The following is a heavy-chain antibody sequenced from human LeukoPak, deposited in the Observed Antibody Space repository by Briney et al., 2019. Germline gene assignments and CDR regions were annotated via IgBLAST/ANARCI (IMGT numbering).Heavy chain of an antibody. CDR3: AKDMRYFDWLLELDY. CDR2: ISYDGSNK. D-gene: IGHD3-9*01. V-gene: IGHV3-30*18. CDR1: GFTFSSYG. J-gene: IGHJ4*02. Sequence: GRSLRLSCAASGFTFSSYGMHWVRQAPGKGLEWVAVISYDGSNKYYADSVKGRFTISRDNSKNTLYLQMNSLRAEDTAVYYCAKDMRYFDWLLELDYWGQGTLVTVSS.